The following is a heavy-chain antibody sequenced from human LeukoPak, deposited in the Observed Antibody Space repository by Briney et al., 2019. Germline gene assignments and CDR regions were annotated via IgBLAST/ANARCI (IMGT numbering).Heavy chain of an antibody. D-gene: IGHD1-26*01. CDR2: ISYDGSNK. V-gene: IGHV3-30*07. J-gene: IGHJ4*02. Sequence: GGSLRLSCAASGFTFSSYAMHWVRQAPGKGLEWVAVISYDGSNKYYADSVKGRFTISRDNSKNTLYLQMNSLRAEDTAVYYCARDGVGATGTWYFDYWGQGTLVTVSS. CDR1: GFTFSSYA. CDR3: ARDGVGATGTWYFDY.